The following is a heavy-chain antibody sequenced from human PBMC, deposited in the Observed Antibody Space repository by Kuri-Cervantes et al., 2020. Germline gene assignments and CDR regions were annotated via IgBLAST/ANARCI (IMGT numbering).Heavy chain of an antibody. V-gene: IGHV1-2*02. D-gene: IGHD5-24*01. CDR3: ARVHVSRDGYFFDY. CDR2: INPNSGGT. CDR1: GYTFTGYY. Sequence: ASVKVSCKASGYTFTGYYMHWVRQAPGQGLEWMGWINPNSGGTNYAQKFQGRVTMTRDTSISTAYMELSRLRSDDTAVYYCARVHVSRDGYFFDYWGQGTLVTVSS. J-gene: IGHJ4*02.